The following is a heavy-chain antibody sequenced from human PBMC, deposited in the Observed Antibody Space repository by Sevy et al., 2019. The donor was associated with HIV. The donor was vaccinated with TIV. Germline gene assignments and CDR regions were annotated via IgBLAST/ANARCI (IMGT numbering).Heavy chain of an antibody. D-gene: IGHD6-13*01. CDR2: ISGSSTTI. J-gene: IGHJ5*02. V-gene: IGHV3-48*01. Sequence: RGSLRLSCVGSGFTFREYSMNWVRQASGKGLEWVSYISGSSTTIEHADSVKGRFSISRDNADNSVFLQMNRLRVEDTAVYYCARSLAAAENWFDPWGQGTLVTVSS. CDR3: ARSLAAAENWFDP. CDR1: GFTFREYS.